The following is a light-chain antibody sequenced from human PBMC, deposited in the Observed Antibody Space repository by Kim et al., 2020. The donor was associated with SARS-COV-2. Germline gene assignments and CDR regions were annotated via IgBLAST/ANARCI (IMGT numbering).Light chain of an antibody. J-gene: IGKJ4*01. CDR2: AAS. CDR1: QGISSY. CDR3: QQYYSYPPT. Sequence: SASTGDRGTITCRASQGISSYLAWYQQKPGKAPKLLIYAASTLQSGVPSRFSGSGSGTDFTLTISCLQSEDFATYYCQQYYSYPPTFGGGTKVEI. V-gene: IGKV1-8*01.